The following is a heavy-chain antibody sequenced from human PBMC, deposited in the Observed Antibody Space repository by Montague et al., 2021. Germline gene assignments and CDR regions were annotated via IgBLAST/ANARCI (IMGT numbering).Heavy chain of an antibody. CDR3: ARLTFAIGDTPEVFDI. CDR1: GGSISRRPYY. D-gene: IGHD3/OR15-3a*01. V-gene: IGHV4-39*01. Sequence: SETLSLTCSVSGGSISRRPYYWAWLRQPPGKGLEWIATISYTGSPYSASTLKSRVTISVYTSKNQLSLRLISVTATDTAVYPCARLTFAIGDTPEVFDIWGQGTMVTVSS. CDR2: ISYTGSP. J-gene: IGHJ3*02.